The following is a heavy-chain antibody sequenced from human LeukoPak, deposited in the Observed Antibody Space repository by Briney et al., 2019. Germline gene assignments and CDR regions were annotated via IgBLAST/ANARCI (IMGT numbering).Heavy chain of an antibody. CDR1: GFTFGSYA. D-gene: IGHD3-3*01. CDR2: ISGSGGST. J-gene: IGHJ4*02. Sequence: GGSLRLSCAASGFTFGSYAMSWVRQAPGKGLEWVSAISGSGGSTYYADSVKGRFTISRDNSKNTLYLQMNSLRAEDTAVYYCAKDSIDDFWSGYWGYFDYWGQGTLVTVSS. V-gene: IGHV3-23*01. CDR3: AKDSIDDFWSGYWGYFDY.